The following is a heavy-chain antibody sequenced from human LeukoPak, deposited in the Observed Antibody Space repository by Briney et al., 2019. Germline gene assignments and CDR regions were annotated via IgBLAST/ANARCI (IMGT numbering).Heavy chain of an antibody. CDR1: GYTFTSYD. V-gene: IGHV1-8*01. CDR3: ARGITMVRGVLGRRTSYGMDV. CDR2: MNPNSGNT. D-gene: IGHD3-10*01. Sequence: ASVTVSCKASGYTFTSYDINWVRQATGQGLEWMGWMNPNSGNTGYAQKFQGRVTMTRNTSISTAYMELSSLRSEDTAVYYCARGITMVRGVLGRRTSYGMDVWGQGTTVTVSS. J-gene: IGHJ6*02.